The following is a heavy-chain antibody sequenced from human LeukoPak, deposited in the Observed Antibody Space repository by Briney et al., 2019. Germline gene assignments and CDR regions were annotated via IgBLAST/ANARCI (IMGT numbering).Heavy chain of an antibody. CDR3: ARRRGSVTIFGVVDACYLDY. Sequence: SETLSLTCAVYGGSFSGYYWSWIRQPPGKGLEWIGEINHSGSTNYNPSLKSRVTISVDTSKNQFSLKLSSVTAADTAVYYCARRRGSVTIFGVVDACYLDYWGQGTLVTVSS. CDR1: GGSFSGYY. V-gene: IGHV4-34*01. J-gene: IGHJ4*02. CDR2: INHSGST. D-gene: IGHD3-3*01.